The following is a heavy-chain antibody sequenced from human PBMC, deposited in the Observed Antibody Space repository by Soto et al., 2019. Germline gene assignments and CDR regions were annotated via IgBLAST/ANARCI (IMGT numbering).Heavy chain of an antibody. V-gene: IGHV3-30*18. CDR3: ANPDPGTDAFDI. D-gene: IGHD7-27*01. CDR2: ISYDGSNK. J-gene: IGHJ3*02. Sequence: GGSLRLSCAASGFTFSSYGMHWVRQAPGKGLEWVAVISYDGSNKYYADSVKGRFTISRDNSKNTLYLQMNSLRAEDTAVYYCANPDPGTDAFDIWGQGTMVTVSS. CDR1: GFTFSSYG.